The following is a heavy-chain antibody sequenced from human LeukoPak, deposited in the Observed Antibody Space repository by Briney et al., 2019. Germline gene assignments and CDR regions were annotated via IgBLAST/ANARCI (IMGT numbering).Heavy chain of an antibody. CDR2: IDPNSGGT. D-gene: IGHD6-19*01. Sequence: ASVKVSCKASGYTFTGYYMHWVRQAPGQGLEWMGWIDPNSGGTNYAQKFQGRVTMTRDTSISTAYMELSRLRSDDTAVYYCARGWYSSGWYNYWGQGTLVTVSS. J-gene: IGHJ4*02. CDR3: ARGWYSSGWYNY. CDR1: GYTFTGYY. V-gene: IGHV1-2*02.